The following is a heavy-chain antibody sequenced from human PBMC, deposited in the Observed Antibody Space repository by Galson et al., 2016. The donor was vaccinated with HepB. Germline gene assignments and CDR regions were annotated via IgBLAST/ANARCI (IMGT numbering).Heavy chain of an antibody. CDR3: SRENEGGADK. D-gene: IGHD1-26*01. Sequence: SLRLSCASSGFMFDDYGMSWVRQAPGKGLEWVSRISRNGRTIAYADSVKGRFTIYRDNAKNSLFLEMKSLRAEDTAFYYCSRENEGGADKWGQGTLVTVSS. V-gene: IGHV3-20*04. CDR1: GFMFDDYG. J-gene: IGHJ4*02. CDR2: ISRNGRTI.